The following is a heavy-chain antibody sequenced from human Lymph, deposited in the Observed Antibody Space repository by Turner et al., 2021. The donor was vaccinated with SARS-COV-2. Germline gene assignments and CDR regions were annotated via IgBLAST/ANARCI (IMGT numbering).Heavy chain of an antibody. J-gene: IGHJ4*02. D-gene: IGHD2-2*01. CDR3: AKGGGWGYQLGVYFDY. V-gene: IGHV3-23*01. Sequence: EVQLLESGGGLVQPARSLRLSCAASGFTFSSYAMSWVRQVPGKGLEWFSVIGGGGGSNYCADSVKGRFTISRDNSKNTLYLQMTSLGAEDTAVYYCAKGGGWGYQLGVYFDYWGQGTLVTVSS. CDR2: IGGGGGSN. CDR1: GFTFSSYA.